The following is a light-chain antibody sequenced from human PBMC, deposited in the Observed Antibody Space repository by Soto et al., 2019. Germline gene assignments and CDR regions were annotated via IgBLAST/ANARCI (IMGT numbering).Light chain of an antibody. CDR2: GNI. Sequence: QSVLTQPPSVSGAPGQTITISCTGSSSNLGGGYDVHWYQQVPGTVSKLLVYGNINRPSRVPDRFSGSKSDTSASLAITGLQAEDEADYYCQSYDSSLSAWVFGGGTQLTVL. CDR3: QSYDSSLSAWV. CDR1: SSNLGGGYD. J-gene: IGLJ3*02. V-gene: IGLV1-40*01.